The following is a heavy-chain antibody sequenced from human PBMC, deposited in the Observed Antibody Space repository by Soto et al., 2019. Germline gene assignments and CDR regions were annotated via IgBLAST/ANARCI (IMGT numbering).Heavy chain of an antibody. CDR3: ANLITGDPWLDYFDY. V-gene: IGHV3-30*18. J-gene: IGHJ4*02. CDR1: GFTFSSYG. D-gene: IGHD7-27*01. Sequence: QVQLVESGGGVVQPGRSLRLSCAASGFTFSSYGMHWVRQAPGKGLEWVAVISYDGSNKYYADSVKGRFTISRDNSKNTLYMQMNRLSAEDTAVYYCANLITGDPWLDYFDYWGQGTLVTVSS. CDR2: ISYDGSNK.